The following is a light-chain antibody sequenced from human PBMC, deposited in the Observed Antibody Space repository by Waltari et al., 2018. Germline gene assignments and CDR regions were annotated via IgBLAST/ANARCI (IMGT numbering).Light chain of an antibody. CDR3: CSYAGSDTFVV. CDR1: SSDVGGSNF. J-gene: IGLJ2*01. V-gene: IGLV2-11*01. CDR2: EVP. Sequence: QSALTQPRSVSGSPGQSVSISCTGTSSDVGGSNFVSWYQQHPGKAPKLMIYEVPKRPSGVPDRLSGSKSGNTASLTISGLQAEDEADYYCCSYAGSDTFVVFGGGTKLTVL.